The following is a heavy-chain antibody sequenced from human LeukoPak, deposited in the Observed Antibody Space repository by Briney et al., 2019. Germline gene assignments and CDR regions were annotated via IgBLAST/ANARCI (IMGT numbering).Heavy chain of an antibody. CDR2: ISTTDATT. CDR1: GFTFSNYA. CDR3: AKDISGYDSFDY. J-gene: IGHJ4*02. V-gene: IGHV3-23*01. Sequence: GGSLRLSCAASGFTFSNYAMNWVRQAPGKGLEWVSGISTTDATTSYADSVKGRFTISRDNSKNTLYLQMNNLRAEDTAKYYCAKDISGYDSFDYWGQGTQVTVSS. D-gene: IGHD5-12*01.